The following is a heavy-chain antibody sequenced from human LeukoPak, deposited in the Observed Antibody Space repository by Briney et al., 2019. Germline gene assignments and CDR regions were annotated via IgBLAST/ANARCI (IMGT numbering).Heavy chain of an antibody. CDR3: ASTGWLQSPFDY. Sequence: PGGSLRLSCAASGFTFSIYSMHWVLQAPGKGLEWVAVIWCDGSNKYYADSVKGRFTISRDNSKNTLYLQMNSLRAEDTAVYYCASTGWLQSPFDYWGQGTLVTVSS. D-gene: IGHD5-24*01. CDR1: GFTFSIYS. J-gene: IGHJ4*02. CDR2: IWCDGSNK. V-gene: IGHV3-33*08.